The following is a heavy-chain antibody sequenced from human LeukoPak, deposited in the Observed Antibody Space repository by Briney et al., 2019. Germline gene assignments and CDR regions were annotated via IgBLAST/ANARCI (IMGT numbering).Heavy chain of an antibody. J-gene: IGHJ4*02. CDR3: ARDIYYYDSSGYNHHFDY. CDR1: GGSFSGYY. D-gene: IGHD3-22*01. V-gene: IGHV4-34*01. Sequence: SETLSLTCAVYGGSFSGYYWSWIRQPPGKGLEWIGEINQSGSTKYNPSLKSRVSISVDTSKNQFSLKLSSVTAADTAVYYCARDIYYYDSSGYNHHFDYWGQGTLVTVSS. CDR2: INQSGST.